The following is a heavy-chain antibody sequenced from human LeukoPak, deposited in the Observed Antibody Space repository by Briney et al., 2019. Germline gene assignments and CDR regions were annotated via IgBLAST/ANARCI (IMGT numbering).Heavy chain of an antibody. CDR1: GYTFTGYY. D-gene: IGHD6-13*01. CDR2: INPNSGGT. J-gene: IGHJ4*02. CDR3: ARSSSWYSSLVDAGTFDY. V-gene: IGHV1-2*02. Sequence: GASVKVSCKAFGYTFTGYYLHWVRQAPGQGLEWMGWINPNSGGTNYAQKFQGRVTMTRDTSISTAYMELSRLRSDDTAVYYCARSSSWYSSLVDAGTFDYWGQRTLVTVSS.